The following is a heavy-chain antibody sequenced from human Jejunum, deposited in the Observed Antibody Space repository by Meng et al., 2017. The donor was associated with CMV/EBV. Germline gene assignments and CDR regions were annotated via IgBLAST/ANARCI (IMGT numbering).Heavy chain of an antibody. J-gene: IGHJ4*02. Sequence: CEASGFNFSDHWMHWVRQDPEKGLVWVSRIKGDGRNTVYADSVKGRFTISRDNAKRTLYLQMNSLRVEDTGVYYCVRDGVGAPPLDYWGQGALVTVSS. CDR1: GFNFSDHW. CDR2: IKGDGRNT. CDR3: VRDGVGAPPLDY. V-gene: IGHV3-74*01. D-gene: IGHD1-26*01.